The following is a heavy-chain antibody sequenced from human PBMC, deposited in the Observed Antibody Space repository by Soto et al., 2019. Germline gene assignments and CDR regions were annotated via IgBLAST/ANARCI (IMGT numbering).Heavy chain of an antibody. V-gene: IGHV3-23*01. J-gene: IGHJ4*02. CDR1: GFTFSSHA. CDR3: AKRFTLFGEVKLSPDFDY. CDR2: ISYSGTTT. D-gene: IGHD3-3*01. Sequence: EVQLLESGGGLVQPEGSLRLSCAASGFTFSSHAMSWVRQAPGTGLEWVSAISYSGTTTYYAESVKGRFTISRDNSKNTLYLQMNSLRVEDTAIYYCAKRFTLFGEVKLSPDFDYWGQGTLVTVS.